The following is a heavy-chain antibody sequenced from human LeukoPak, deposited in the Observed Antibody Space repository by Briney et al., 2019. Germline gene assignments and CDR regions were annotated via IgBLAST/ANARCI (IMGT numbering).Heavy chain of an antibody. Sequence: ESGPTLVNPTQTLTLTCTFSGFSLNTNAVAVGWVRQPPGQALEWLTFIYGNDDKRYSPPLASRLTITKDTSKNQVVLTMTDMDYVDTATYYCVHRTMVTSVDLWGQGTLVTVSS. D-gene: IGHD4-17*01. V-gene: IGHV2-5*01. CDR3: VHRTMVTSVDL. CDR1: GFSLNTNAVA. J-gene: IGHJ5*02. CDR2: IYGNDDK.